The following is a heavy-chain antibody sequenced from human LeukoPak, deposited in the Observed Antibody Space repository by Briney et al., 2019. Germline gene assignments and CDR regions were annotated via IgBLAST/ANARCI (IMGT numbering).Heavy chain of an antibody. CDR3: ARLRGIGNFDY. J-gene: IGHJ4*02. D-gene: IGHD3-16*01. V-gene: IGHV4-59*01. Sequence: PSETLSLTCTVSGGSISSYYWSWIRQPPGKGLEWIGYIYYSGSTNHKPSPKSRVTISVDTSKNQFSLKLTSVTAADTAVYYCARLRGIGNFDYWGQGTLVTVPS. CDR2: IYYSGST. CDR1: GGSISSYY.